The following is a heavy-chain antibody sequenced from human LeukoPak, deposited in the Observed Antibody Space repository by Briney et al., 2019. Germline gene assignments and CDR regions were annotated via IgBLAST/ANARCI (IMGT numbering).Heavy chain of an antibody. J-gene: IGHJ6*02. CDR1: GYTFTSYD. Sequence: ASVEVSCKASGYTFTSYDINWVRQATGQGLEWMGWMNPNSGNTGYAQKFQGRVTMTRNTSISTAYVELSSLRSEDTAVYYCARGGDGDYVWGSYRIYYYYGMDVWGQGTTVTVSS. CDR3: ARGGDGDYVWGSYRIYYYYGMDV. CDR2: MNPNSGNT. D-gene: IGHD3-16*02. V-gene: IGHV1-8*01.